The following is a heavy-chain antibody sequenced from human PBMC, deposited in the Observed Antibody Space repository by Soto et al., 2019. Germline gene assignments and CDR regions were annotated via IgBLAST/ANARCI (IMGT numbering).Heavy chain of an antibody. CDR1: GFTFSGYG. Sequence: EVQVLESGGGLVQPGGSLRLSCAASGFTFSGYGMSWVRQAPGAGLEWVSAISRNGGSTNYADSVKGRCTISRDNSKNTLYRQLDSLRAEDTAVYYCAKGALTGTTADAVDVWGQGTMVTVSS. D-gene: IGHD1-7*01. V-gene: IGHV3-23*01. CDR2: ISRNGGST. J-gene: IGHJ3*01. CDR3: AKGALTGTTADAVDV.